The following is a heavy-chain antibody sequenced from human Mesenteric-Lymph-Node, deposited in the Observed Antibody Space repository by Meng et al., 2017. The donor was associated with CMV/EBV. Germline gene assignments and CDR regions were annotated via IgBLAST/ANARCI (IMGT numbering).Heavy chain of an antibody. CDR2: ISSSSSYI. CDR3: GSRGDMGAMDV. CDR1: GFTFSSYS. Sequence: GESLKISCAASGFTFSSYSMNWVRQAPGKGLEWVSSISSSSSYIYYADSVKGRFTISRDNAKNSLYLQMNSLRAEDTAVYYCGSRGDMGAMDVWGQGTTVTVSS. J-gene: IGHJ6*02. D-gene: IGHD2-15*01. V-gene: IGHV3-21*01.